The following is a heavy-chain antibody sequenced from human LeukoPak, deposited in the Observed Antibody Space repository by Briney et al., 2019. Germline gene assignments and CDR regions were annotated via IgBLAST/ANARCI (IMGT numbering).Heavy chain of an antibody. J-gene: IGHJ5*02. CDR2: INPNSGGT. CDR3: ARGAYSRSWFDP. CDR1: GYTFTGYY. D-gene: IGHD4-11*01. V-gene: IGHV1-2*02. Sequence: ASVKVSRKASGYTFTGYYMHWVRQAPGQGLEWMGWINPNSGGTNYAQKFQGRVTMTRDTSISTAYMELSRLRSDDTAVYYCARGAYSRSWFDPWGQGTLVTVSS.